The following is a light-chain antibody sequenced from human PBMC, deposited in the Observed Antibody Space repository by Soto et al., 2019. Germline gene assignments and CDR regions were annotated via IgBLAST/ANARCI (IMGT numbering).Light chain of an antibody. CDR2: HAC. CDR3: QHYESAPWT. CDR1: QSVYASS. Sequence: EFVLTQSPGTLSLSPGERATLSCRASQSVYASSIVWYQQKPGQAPRLLMYHACRRATGLPDRFSGSWSGTDFTLNITRLEPEDFAVYYCQHYESAPWTFGQGTKVEIK. V-gene: IGKV3-20*01. J-gene: IGKJ1*01.